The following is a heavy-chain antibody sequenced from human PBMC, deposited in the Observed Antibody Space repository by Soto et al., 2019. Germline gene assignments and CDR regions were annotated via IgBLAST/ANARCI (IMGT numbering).Heavy chain of an antibody. CDR1: GFTFDDYA. D-gene: IGHD3-22*01. CDR2: SSWNSGSI. V-gene: IGHV3-9*01. Sequence: EVQLVESGGGLVQPGRSLRLSCAASGFTFDDYAMHWVRQAPGKGLEWVSGSSWNSGSIGYADSVKGRFTISRDNAKNSLYLQMNSLRAEDTALYYCAKDRAYYYDSSGYYPEGAFDIWGQGTMVTVSS. J-gene: IGHJ3*02. CDR3: AKDRAYYYDSSGYYPEGAFDI.